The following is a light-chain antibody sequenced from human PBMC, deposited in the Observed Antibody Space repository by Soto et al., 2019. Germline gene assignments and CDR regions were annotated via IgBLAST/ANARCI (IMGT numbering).Light chain of an antibody. V-gene: IGKV1-33*01. CDR3: QHYDTLPPFT. CDR1: QDIRTS. CDR2: GAS. J-gene: IGKJ3*01. Sequence: DIQMTQSPSSLSASVGARVSITCQASQDIRTSLSWFQQKPGRAPKLLIYGASNLETGVPSRFRGSGSGTDFTFTISSLQAEDISTYYCQHYDTLPPFTFGPGTKVDIK.